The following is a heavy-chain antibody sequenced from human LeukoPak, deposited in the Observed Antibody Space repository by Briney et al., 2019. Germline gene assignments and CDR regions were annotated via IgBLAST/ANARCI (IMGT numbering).Heavy chain of an antibody. CDR2: IYYSGST. D-gene: IGHD3/OR15-3a*01. J-gene: IGHJ4*02. Sequence: SETLSLTCTVSGGSISSYYWSWIRQPPGKGLEWIGYIYYSGSTNYNPSLKSRVTISIDTSKNQFSLKLTSVTAADTAVYYCARQTGSGLFILPGGQGTLVTVSS. V-gene: IGHV4-59*08. CDR1: GGSISSYY. CDR3: ARQTGSGLFILP.